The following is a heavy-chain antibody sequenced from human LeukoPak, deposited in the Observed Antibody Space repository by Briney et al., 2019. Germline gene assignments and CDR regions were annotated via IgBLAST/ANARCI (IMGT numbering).Heavy chain of an antibody. V-gene: IGHV1-2*02. CDR1: GYTFTSYY. J-gene: IGHJ4*02. Sequence: ASVKVSCKASGYTFTSYYMHWVRQAPGQGLEWMGWINPNSGGTNYAQKFQGRVTMTRDTSISTAYMELSRLRSDDTAVYYCARVLGDTAIIFDYWGQGTLVTVSS. CDR3: ARVLGDTAIIFDY. D-gene: IGHD5-18*01. CDR2: INPNSGGT.